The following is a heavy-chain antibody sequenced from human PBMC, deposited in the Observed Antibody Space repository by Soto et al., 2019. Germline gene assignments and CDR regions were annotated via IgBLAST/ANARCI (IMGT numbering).Heavy chain of an antibody. J-gene: IGHJ5*02. CDR1: GYTFSSYA. V-gene: IGHV1-69*13. Sequence: GASVKVSWKASGYTFSSYAISWVRQAPGQGLEWMGGIIPIFGTANYAQKFQGRVTITADESTSTAYMELSSLRSEDTAVYYCASLVVRRNWFDPWGQGTLVTVSS. D-gene: IGHD2-21*01. CDR2: IIPIFGTA. CDR3: ASLVVRRNWFDP.